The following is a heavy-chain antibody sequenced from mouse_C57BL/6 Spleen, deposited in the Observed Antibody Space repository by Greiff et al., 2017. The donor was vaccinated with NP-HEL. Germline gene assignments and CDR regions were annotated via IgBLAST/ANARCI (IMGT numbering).Heavy chain of an antibody. Sequence: EVQGVESGGGLVKPGGSLKLSCAASGFTFSSYAMSWVRQTPEKRLEWVATISDGGSYTYYPDNVKGRFTISRDNAKNNLYLQMSHLKSEATAMYYFAKGCIDYGSSLFAYWGQGTLVTVSA. D-gene: IGHD1-1*01. J-gene: IGHJ3*01. CDR2: ISDGGSYT. CDR1: GFTFSSYA. V-gene: IGHV5-4*01. CDR3: AKGCIDYGSSLFAY.